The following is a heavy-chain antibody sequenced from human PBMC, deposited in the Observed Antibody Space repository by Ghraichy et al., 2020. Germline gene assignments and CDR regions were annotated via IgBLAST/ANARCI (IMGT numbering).Heavy chain of an antibody. CDR3: ARETKDTAMVALYWYFDL. Sequence: GESLNISCAASGFTVSSNYMSWVRQAPGKGLEWVSVIYSGGSTYYADSVKGRFTISRHNSKNTLYLQMNSLRAEDTAVYYCARETKDTAMVALYWYFDLWGRGTLVTVSS. D-gene: IGHD5-18*01. V-gene: IGHV3-53*04. CDR2: IYSGGST. J-gene: IGHJ2*01. CDR1: GFTVSSNY.